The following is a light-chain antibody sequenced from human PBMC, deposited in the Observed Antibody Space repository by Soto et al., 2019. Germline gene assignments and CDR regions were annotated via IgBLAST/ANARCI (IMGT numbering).Light chain of an antibody. CDR3: QQSYNFPRT. J-gene: IGKJ1*01. Sequence: DIQMTQSPSSLSASVGGRGTITCGASQNIVTYLNWYLQKPGQAPKLLIYATSSLQSGVPPRFSGSGSGTEFTFTISSLQAEDFATYYCQQSYNFPRTFGQGTKVDIK. CDR2: ATS. V-gene: IGKV1-39*01. CDR1: QNIVTY.